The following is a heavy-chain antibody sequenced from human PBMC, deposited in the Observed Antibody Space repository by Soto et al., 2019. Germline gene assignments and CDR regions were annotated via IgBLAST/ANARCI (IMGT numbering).Heavy chain of an antibody. CDR3: ARDTGNSFDS. V-gene: IGHV1-18*01. CDR1: GYTFNTYF. J-gene: IGHJ4*02. CDR2: ISPHNGNT. Sequence: HVQLVQSGGELKKPGASVKVSCNTSGYTFNTYFITWVRQAPGQGLEWMGWISPHNGNTNYAEKLQGRVTMTADTITKTAYMELRNLRIDDTAVYYCARDTGNSFDSWGQGTPVTVSS.